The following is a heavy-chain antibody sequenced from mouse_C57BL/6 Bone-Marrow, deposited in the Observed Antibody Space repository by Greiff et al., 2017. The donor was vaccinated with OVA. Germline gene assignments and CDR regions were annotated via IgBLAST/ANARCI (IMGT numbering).Heavy chain of an antibody. D-gene: IGHD2-4*01. CDR3: ARGGAIYDDYEALAY. CDR1: GYTFTSYW. V-gene: IGHV1-69*01. J-gene: IGHJ3*01. CDR2: IDPSDSYT. Sequence: QVQLQQPGAELVMPGASVKLSCKASGYTFTSYWMHWVKQRPGQGLEWIGEIDPSDSYTNYNQKFKGKSTLTVDKSSSTAYMQLSSLTSEDSAVYYCARGGAIYDDYEALAYWGQGTMVTVSA.